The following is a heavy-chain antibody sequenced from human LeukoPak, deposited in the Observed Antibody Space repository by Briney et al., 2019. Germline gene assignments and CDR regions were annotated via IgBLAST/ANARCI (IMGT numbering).Heavy chain of an antibody. V-gene: IGHV4-34*01. D-gene: IGHD5-18*01. CDR1: GGSFSGYY. J-gene: IGHJ4*02. Sequence: PSETLSLTCAVYGGSFSGYYWSWIRLPPGKGLEWIGEINHSGSTNYNPSLKSRVTISVDTSKNQFSLKLSSVTAADTAVYYCARARPYSYGYYFDYWGQGTLVTVSS. CDR3: ARARPYSYGYYFDY. CDR2: INHSGST.